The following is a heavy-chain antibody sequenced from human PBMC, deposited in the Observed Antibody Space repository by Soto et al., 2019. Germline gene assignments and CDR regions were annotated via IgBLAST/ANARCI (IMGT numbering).Heavy chain of an antibody. CDR3: ARDRPQTFGDFTFDY. J-gene: IGHJ4*02. D-gene: IGHD3-10*01. Sequence: EVQLVESGGGLVQPGGSLRLSCAASGFTFSSYSMNWVRQAPGKGLEWVSYISSSSSTIYYADSVKGRFTISRDNAKNSLYLQMNILRAEDTPVYYCARDRPQTFGDFTFDYWGQGTLVTVSS. V-gene: IGHV3-48*01. CDR1: GFTFSSYS. CDR2: ISSSSSTI.